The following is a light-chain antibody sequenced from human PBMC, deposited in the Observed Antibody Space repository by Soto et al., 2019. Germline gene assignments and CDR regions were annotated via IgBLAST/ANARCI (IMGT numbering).Light chain of an antibody. CDR1: QSISSY. CDR2: AAS. Sequence: DIQMTQSTSSLSASVGDRVTITCRASQSISSYLNWYQQKPGKAPKLLIYAASSLQSGVPSRFSGSGSGADFTLTISSLQPEDFATYYCQQSYSTPLTFGGGSKVDFK. CDR3: QQSYSTPLT. J-gene: IGKJ4*01. V-gene: IGKV1-39*01.